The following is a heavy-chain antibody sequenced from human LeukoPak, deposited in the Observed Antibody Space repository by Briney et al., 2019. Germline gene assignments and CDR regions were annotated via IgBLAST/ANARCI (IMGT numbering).Heavy chain of an antibody. CDR2: INSNTGGT. D-gene: IGHD2-2*01. Sequence: APVKVSCKASGYTFTGHYMHWVRQAPGQGLEWMGWINSNTGGTNYAQKFQGRVTMTRDTSISTVYMELSRLRSDDTAVYFCARPDCDSTSCCFDYWGQGTLVTVSS. CDR3: ARPDCDSTSCCFDY. V-gene: IGHV1-2*02. J-gene: IGHJ4*02. CDR1: GYTFTGHY.